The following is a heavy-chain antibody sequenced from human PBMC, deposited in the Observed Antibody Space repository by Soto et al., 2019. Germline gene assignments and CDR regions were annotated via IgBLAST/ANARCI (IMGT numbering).Heavy chain of an antibody. Sequence: GGSLSLSCAASGFTFDDYAMHWVRQAPGKGLEWVAVISYDGSNKYYADSVKGRFTISRDNSKNTLYLQMNSLRAEDTAVYYCAKDLVGGVRYYYGMDVWGQGTTVTVSS. J-gene: IGHJ6*02. CDR1: GFTFDDYA. D-gene: IGHD1-26*01. CDR2: ISYDGSNK. V-gene: IGHV3-30*18. CDR3: AKDLVGGVRYYYGMDV.